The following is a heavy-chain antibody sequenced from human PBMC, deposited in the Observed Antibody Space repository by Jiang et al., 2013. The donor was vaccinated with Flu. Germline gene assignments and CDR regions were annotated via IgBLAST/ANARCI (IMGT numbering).Heavy chain of an antibody. CDR2: MHSSGST. Sequence: PGLVKPSETLSLTCTVSGGSIRNYYWTWIRQSPGKGLEYIGYMHSSGSTNYNRSLKSRVTMSVDTSKKEFSLTLRSVTAADTAVYYCARGGGHLVIRWFDSWGQGALVTVSS. D-gene: IGHD2-21*01. J-gene: IGHJ5*01. V-gene: IGHV4-59*13. CDR1: GGSIRNYY. CDR3: ARGGGHLVIRWFDS.